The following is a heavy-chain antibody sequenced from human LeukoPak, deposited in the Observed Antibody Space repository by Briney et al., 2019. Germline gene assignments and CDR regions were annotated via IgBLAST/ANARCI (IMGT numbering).Heavy chain of an antibody. V-gene: IGHV3-48*01. J-gene: IGHJ4*02. D-gene: IGHD2/OR15-2a*01. Sequence: GGSLRLSCGASGITFSSYSMNWVRQAPGEGLEWVSYISRSGSTKYYADSVKGRFTISRDNARNSLYLQMNSLRAEDTAVYFCARGGLSIMGYWGQGTLVTVSS. CDR3: ARGGLSIMGY. CDR1: GITFSSYS. CDR2: ISRSGSTK.